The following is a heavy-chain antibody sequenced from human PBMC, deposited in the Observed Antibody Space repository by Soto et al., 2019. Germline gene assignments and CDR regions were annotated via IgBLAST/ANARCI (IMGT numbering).Heavy chain of an antibody. CDR3: ATAFYGSGTYSLDY. V-gene: IGHV3-72*01. CDR1: GFTFSDHY. Sequence: EVPLVVSGGGMVQPGGSLRLSCAASGFTFSDHYMDWVRQAPGKGLEWVGRTRNKANGYTTEYAASVTGRFTISRDDSKNSLYLEMNSLETVDTAVYYCATAFYGSGTYSLDYWCQGALVTVSS. CDR2: TRNKANGYTT. D-gene: IGHD3-10*01. J-gene: IGHJ4*02.